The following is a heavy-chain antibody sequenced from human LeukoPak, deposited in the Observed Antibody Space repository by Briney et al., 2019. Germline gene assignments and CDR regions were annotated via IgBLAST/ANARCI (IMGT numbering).Heavy chain of an antibody. CDR2: INGDGSGT. J-gene: IGHJ4*02. Sequence: GGSLRLSCAASGFSFSTYWMQWVRQAPGKGRVWVSHINGDGSGTTYADSVKGRFTISRDNAKNTLYLQMNSLRAEDTAVYYCVRDNYGVDYWGQGTLVTVSS. V-gene: IGHV3-74*01. D-gene: IGHD4-11*01. CDR3: VRDNYGVDY. CDR1: GFSFSTYW.